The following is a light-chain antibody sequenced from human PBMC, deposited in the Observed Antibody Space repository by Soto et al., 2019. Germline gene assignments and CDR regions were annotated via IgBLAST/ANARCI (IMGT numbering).Light chain of an antibody. Sequence: DIQMTPSPSTRPASQGYRVTITCRASQSISSYLNWYQQKPGKAPKLLIYAASSLQSGVPSRFSGSGSGTDFTLTISSLQPEDFATYFCLSGHSRPFGGGTKVDIK. V-gene: IGKV1-39*01. CDR1: QSISSY. J-gene: IGKJ4*01. CDR3: LSGHSRP. CDR2: AAS.